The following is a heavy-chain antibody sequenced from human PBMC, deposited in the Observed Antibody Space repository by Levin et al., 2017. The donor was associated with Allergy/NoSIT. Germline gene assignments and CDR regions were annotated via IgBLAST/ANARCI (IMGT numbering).Heavy chain of an antibody. V-gene: IGHV3-23*01. CDR1: GFTFSNYA. CDR3: AKMFRSVAATGFVDY. CDR2: ISGSRTTI. D-gene: IGHD1-26*01. Sequence: GGSLRLSCAASGFTFSNYAMSWVRQAPGKGLEWVSGISGSRTTIDYADSVKGRFTISRDNSKNTLYLVMNSLRAEDTAVYYCAKMFRSVAATGFVDYWGQGTLVTVSS. J-gene: IGHJ4*02.